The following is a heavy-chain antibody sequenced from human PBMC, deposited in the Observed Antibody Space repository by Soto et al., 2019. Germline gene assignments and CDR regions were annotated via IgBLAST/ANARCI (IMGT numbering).Heavy chain of an antibody. V-gene: IGHV4-34*01. CDR2: INHSGST. Sequence: SETLSLTCAVYGGSFSGYYRSWIRQPPGKGLEWIGEINHSGSTNYNPSLKSRVTISVDTSKNQFSLKLSSVTAADTAVYYCASLSGSYYFDYWGQGTLVTVSS. D-gene: IGHD1-26*01. CDR3: ASLSGSYYFDY. CDR1: GGSFSGYY. J-gene: IGHJ4*02.